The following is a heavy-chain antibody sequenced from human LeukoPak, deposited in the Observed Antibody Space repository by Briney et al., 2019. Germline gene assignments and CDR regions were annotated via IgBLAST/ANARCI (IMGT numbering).Heavy chain of an antibody. CDR1: GGSISSYY. CDR3: ARTLSESYYYYGTDV. J-gene: IGHJ6*02. V-gene: IGHV4-59*01. D-gene: IGHD6-19*01. Sequence: SETLSLTCTVSGGSISSYYWSWIRQPPGKGLEWIGYLYYSGRTNYNPSLKSRVAISVDTSKNQFSLKLSSVTAADTAVYYCARTLSESYYYYGTDVWGQGTTVTVSS. CDR2: LYYSGRT.